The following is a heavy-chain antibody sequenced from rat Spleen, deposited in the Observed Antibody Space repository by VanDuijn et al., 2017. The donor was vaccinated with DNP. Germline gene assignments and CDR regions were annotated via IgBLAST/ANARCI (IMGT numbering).Heavy chain of an antibody. Sequence: EVQLVESGGDLVQPGRSLKLSCVASGFTFNNYWMTWIRQVPGKGLEWVASITPSGGNTYFPDSVKGRFTISRNNAKNTLYLQMSSLRSDDTATYYCATSPGPNWFAYWGQGTLVTVSS. V-gene: IGHV5-31*01. CDR1: GFTFNNYW. CDR3: ATSPGPNWFAY. D-gene: IGHD1-4*01. J-gene: IGHJ3*01. CDR2: ITPSGGNT.